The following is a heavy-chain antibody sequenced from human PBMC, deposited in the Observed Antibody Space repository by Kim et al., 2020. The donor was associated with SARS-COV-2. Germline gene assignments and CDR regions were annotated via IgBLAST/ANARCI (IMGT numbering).Heavy chain of an antibody. CDR3: ARGIAQIGFDP. Sequence: TNYNPSPKSRVTISVDTSKNQFSLKLSSVTAADTAVYYCARGIAQIGFDPWGQGTLVTVSS. J-gene: IGHJ5*02. D-gene: IGHD6-13*01. CDR2: T. V-gene: IGHV4-59*09.